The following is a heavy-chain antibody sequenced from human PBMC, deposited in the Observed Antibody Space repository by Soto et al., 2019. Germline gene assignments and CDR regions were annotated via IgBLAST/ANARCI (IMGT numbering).Heavy chain of an antibody. Sequence: SETLSLTCTVSGGSISSYYRSWIRQPPGKGLEWIGYIYYSGSTNYNPSLKSRVTISVDTSKNQFSLKLSSVTSADTAVYYCAIDWYPVLRYFDWLSTLDAFDIWGQGTMVTVSS. CDR1: GGSISSYY. CDR2: IYYSGST. V-gene: IGHV4-59*12. CDR3: AIDWYPVLRYFDWLSTLDAFDI. J-gene: IGHJ3*02. D-gene: IGHD3-9*01.